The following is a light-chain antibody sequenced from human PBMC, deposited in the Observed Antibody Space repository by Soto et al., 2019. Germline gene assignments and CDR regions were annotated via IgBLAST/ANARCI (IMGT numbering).Light chain of an antibody. Sequence: LDLYPAERATLSCGASQSIGSSYLAWYQQKPGQAPRLLIYGASSRATGIPDRFSGSGSGTDFTLTISILEPEDFAVYYCQQYGRSLHTFREGTKVDI. J-gene: IGKJ4*02. CDR1: QSIGSSY. CDR3: QQYGRSLHT. V-gene: IGKV3-20*01. CDR2: GAS.